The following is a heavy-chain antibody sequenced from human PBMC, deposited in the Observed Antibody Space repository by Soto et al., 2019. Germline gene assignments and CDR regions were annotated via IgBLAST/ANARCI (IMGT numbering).Heavy chain of an antibody. Sequence: ASVKVSCKASGYTFTSYGISWVRQAPGQGLEWMGWISAYNGNTNYAQKLQGRVTMTTDTSTSTAYMELRSLRSDDTAVYYCARDRDYGDPDAFEIWGQGTMVTVSS. CDR2: ISAYNGNT. J-gene: IGHJ3*02. D-gene: IGHD4-17*01. V-gene: IGHV1-18*01. CDR3: ARDRDYGDPDAFEI. CDR1: GYTFTSYG.